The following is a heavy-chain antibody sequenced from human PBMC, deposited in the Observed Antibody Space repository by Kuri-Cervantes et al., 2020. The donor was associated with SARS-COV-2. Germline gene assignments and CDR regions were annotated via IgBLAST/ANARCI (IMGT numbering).Heavy chain of an antibody. CDR3: IGRVDFSSVDY. J-gene: IGHJ4*02. CDR2: VSYNWAT. D-gene: IGHD3/OR15-3a*01. V-gene: IGHV4-59*03. CDR1: GDSITNYY. Sequence: SCPVSGDSITNYYLTWGRQPSGQGLEWVGYVSYNWATAYNPSLKSRVTMSLDTSKNQFSLRLSSVTAADTAGYYCIGRVDFSSVDYWGQGTLVTVSS.